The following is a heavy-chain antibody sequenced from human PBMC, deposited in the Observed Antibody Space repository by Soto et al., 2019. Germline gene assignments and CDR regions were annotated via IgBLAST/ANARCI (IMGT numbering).Heavy chain of an antibody. CDR3: TRRASGTYRDFDY. Sequence: GGSLRLSCAASGFTFSGSAMHWVRQAPGKGLEWVGRISSKANNYATAYAASVRGRFIISRDDSKNTAYLRVSSLKTEDTAVYYCTRRASGTYRDFDYWGQGTLVTVSS. J-gene: IGHJ4*02. CDR2: ISSKANNYAT. D-gene: IGHD1-26*01. V-gene: IGHV3-73*01. CDR1: GFTFSGSA.